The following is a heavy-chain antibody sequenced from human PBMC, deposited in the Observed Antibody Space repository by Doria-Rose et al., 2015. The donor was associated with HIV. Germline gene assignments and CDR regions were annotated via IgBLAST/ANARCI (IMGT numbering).Heavy chain of an antibody. CDR3: ARIKSSRWYHKYYFDF. J-gene: IGHJ4*02. D-gene: IGHD6-13*01. V-gene: IGHV2-26*01. Sequence: ESGPVLVKPTETLTLTCTVSGVSLSSPGMGVSWIRQPPGKAPEWLANIFSDGERPYKTSLKSRLTISRGTSKSQVVLTMTDMDPVGTATYYCARIKSSRWYHKYYFDFWGQGTLVIVSA. CDR2: IFSDGER. CDR1: GVSLSSPGMG.